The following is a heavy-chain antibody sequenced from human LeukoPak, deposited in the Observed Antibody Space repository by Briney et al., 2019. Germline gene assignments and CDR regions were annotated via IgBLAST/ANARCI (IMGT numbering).Heavy chain of an antibody. D-gene: IGHD3-22*01. J-gene: IGHJ4*02. CDR3: VRLYYYDSSGYYYFDY. CDR1: GYRFHSYW. V-gene: IGHV5-10-1*01. CDR2: IDPSDSYT. Sequence: GESLKISCKGSGYRFHSYWISWVRQVPGKGLEWMGRIDPSDSYTNYSPSFQGHVTISADKSISTAYLQWSSLKASDTAMYYCVRLYYYDSSGYYYFDYWGQGALVTVSS.